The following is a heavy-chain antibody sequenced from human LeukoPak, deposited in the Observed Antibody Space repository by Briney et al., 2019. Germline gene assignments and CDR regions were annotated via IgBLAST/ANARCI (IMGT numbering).Heavy chain of an antibody. CDR2: IYTSGDT. Sequence: SETLSLTCTVSGGSISDYYWSWIRQPAGEGLEWIGRIYTSGDTNYNPSLKSRVTMSLDTSKNRFSLKLSSVTAADTAVYYCARLPPYIRVFDYWGQGTLVTVSS. D-gene: IGHD3-3*02. J-gene: IGHJ4*02. CDR3: ARLPPYIRVFDY. CDR1: GGSISDYY. V-gene: IGHV4-4*07.